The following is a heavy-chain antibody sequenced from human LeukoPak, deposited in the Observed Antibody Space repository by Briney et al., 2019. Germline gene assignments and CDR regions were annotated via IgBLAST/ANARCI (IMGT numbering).Heavy chain of an antibody. J-gene: IGHJ5*02. CDR2: IYYSGST. D-gene: IGHD3-3*01. CDR3: ARPYDFRFDP. V-gene: IGHV4-39*01. Sequence: SETLSLTCTVSGGSISSSSYYWGWIRQPPGKGLEWIGSIYYSGSTYYNPSLKSRVTISVDTSKNQFSLKLSSVTAADTAVYYCARPYDFRFDPWGQGTLVTVSS. CDR1: GGSISSSSYY.